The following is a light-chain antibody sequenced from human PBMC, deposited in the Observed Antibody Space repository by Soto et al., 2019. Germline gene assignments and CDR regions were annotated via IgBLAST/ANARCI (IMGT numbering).Light chain of an antibody. CDR1: QTISSW. CDR2: KAS. V-gene: IGKV1-5*03. J-gene: IGKJ1*01. Sequence: DIQMTQSPSTLSGSVGDRVTITCRASQTISSWLAWYQQKPGKAPKLLIYKASTLKSGVPSRFSGNGSGKEFTPPISSLQPDDFATYYCQHYNSYSEAFGQGTKVELK. CDR3: QHYNSYSEA.